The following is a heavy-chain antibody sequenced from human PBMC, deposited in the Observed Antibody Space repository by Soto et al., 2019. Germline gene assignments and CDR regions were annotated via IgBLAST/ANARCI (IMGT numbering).Heavy chain of an antibody. V-gene: IGHV3-23*01. J-gene: IGHJ4*02. Sequence: PGGSLRLSCAASGFTFSSYAMSWVRQAPGKGLEWVSAISGSGGTTDYAAPVKGRFTISRDDSKNTLYLQMNSLKTEDTAVYYCTTEDSSGWYLFDYWGQGTLVTVSS. CDR3: TTEDSSGWYLFDY. CDR2: ISGSGGTT. D-gene: IGHD6-19*01. CDR1: GFTFSSYA.